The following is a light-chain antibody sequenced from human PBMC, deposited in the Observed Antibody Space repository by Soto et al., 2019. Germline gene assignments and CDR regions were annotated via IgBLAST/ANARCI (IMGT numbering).Light chain of an antibody. Sequence: QSALTQPASMSGSPGQSITISCTGTSSDVGSYNFVSWYQQYPGRAPKLLIYEVVKRPSGVSYRFSGSKSGNTASLTISGLEAEDEGDYSCCSYAGSDTWVFGAGTKLTVL. CDR1: SSDVGSYNF. V-gene: IGLV2-23*02. J-gene: IGLJ3*02. CDR3: CSYAGSDTWV. CDR2: EVV.